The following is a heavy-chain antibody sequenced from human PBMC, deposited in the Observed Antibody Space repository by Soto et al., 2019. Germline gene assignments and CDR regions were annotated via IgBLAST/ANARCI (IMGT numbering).Heavy chain of an antibody. V-gene: IGHV3-9*01. J-gene: IGHJ6*02. CDR1: GFTFDDYA. CDR3: TTAAYTIQADYYGMDV. D-gene: IGHD2-15*01. Sequence: GGSLRLSCAASGFTFDDYAMHWVRQAPGKGLEWVSGISWNSGSIGYADSVKGRFTISRDNAKNSLYLQMNSLRAEDTAVYYCTTAAYTIQADYYGMDVWGQGTTVTVSS. CDR2: ISWNSGSI.